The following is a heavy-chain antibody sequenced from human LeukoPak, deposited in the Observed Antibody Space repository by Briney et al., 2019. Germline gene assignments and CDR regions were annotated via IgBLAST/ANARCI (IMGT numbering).Heavy chain of an antibody. D-gene: IGHD3-16*01. Sequence: PSETLSLTCAVYGGSFSGFYWSWIRQPPGKGLEWIGEINHSGSTNYNPSLKSRVAISVDTSKNQFSLKLSSVTAADTAVYYCASPLGGFDNWGQGTLVTVSS. CDR1: GGSFSGFY. V-gene: IGHV4-34*01. J-gene: IGHJ4*02. CDR2: INHSGST. CDR3: ASPLGGFDN.